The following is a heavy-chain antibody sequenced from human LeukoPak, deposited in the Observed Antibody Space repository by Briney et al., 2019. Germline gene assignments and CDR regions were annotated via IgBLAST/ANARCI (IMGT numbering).Heavy chain of an antibody. D-gene: IGHD3-10*01. CDR2: ISSSSSSI. CDR1: GFSFSAYG. Sequence: GGSLRLSCATSGFSFSAYGMDWVRQAPGKGLEWISRISSSSSSIHYADSVKGRITISRDNAKNSLYLQVNSLRAEDTAVYFCARDRDGFYFDYWGQGTLVTVSS. J-gene: IGHJ4*02. V-gene: IGHV3-48*01. CDR3: ARDRDGFYFDY.